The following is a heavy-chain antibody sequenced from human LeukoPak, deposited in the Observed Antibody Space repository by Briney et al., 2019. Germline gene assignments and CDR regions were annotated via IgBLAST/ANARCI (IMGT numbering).Heavy chain of an antibody. J-gene: IGHJ4*02. V-gene: IGHV3-23*01. D-gene: IGHD1-26*01. CDR2: ITGSGGTT. CDR1: GFIFSSYA. CDR3: AKAKSGSSFFDY. Sequence: GGSLRLSCAASGFIFSSYAMIWVRQAPGKGLEWVSGITGSGGTTYYADSVKGRFTISRDNSKSTLYLDMNSLRAEDTAVYYCAKAKSGSSFFDYWGQGTLVTVSS.